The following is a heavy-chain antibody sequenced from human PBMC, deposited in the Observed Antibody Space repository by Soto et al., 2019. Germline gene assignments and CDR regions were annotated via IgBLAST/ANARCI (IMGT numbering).Heavy chain of an antibody. CDR3: ARELGIVVVSEYYYYGMDV. D-gene: IGHD3-22*01. CDR1: GGSFSGYY. CDR2: INHSGST. Sequence: PSETLSLTCAVYGGSFSGYYWSWIRQPPGKGLEWIGEINHSGSTNYNPSLKSRVTISVDTSKNQFSLKLSSVTAADTAVYYCARELGIVVVSEYYYYGMDVWGQGTTVT. J-gene: IGHJ6*02. V-gene: IGHV4-34*01.